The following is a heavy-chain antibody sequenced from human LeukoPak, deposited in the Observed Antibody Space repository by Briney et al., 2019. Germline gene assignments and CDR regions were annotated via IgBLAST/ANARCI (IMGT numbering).Heavy chain of an antibody. CDR3: ARAHYDSSGYYFDY. V-gene: IGHV4-39*07. D-gene: IGHD3-22*01. CDR1: GGSISSSSYY. J-gene: IGHJ4*02. CDR2: IYYSGST. Sequence: PSETLSLTCTVSGGSISSSSYYWGWIRQPPGKGLEWIGSIYYSGSTNYSPSLKSRVTISVDTSKNQFSLKLSSVTAADTVVYYCARAHYDSSGYYFDYWGQGTLVTVSS.